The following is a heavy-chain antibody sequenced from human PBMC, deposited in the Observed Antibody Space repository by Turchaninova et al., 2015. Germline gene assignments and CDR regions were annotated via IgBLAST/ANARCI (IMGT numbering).Heavy chain of an antibody. D-gene: IGHD5-18*01. V-gene: IGHV4-38-2*01. CDR3: ARHEGGYNYGLLDY. Sequence: QVQLPESGPGLVKPSETLSLTCPFSGYSISRGYYWGWIRRPPGKGLEWIGSIYHSGSTYYSPSLKSRVTISIDTSKNRFSLKLSSVTAADTAVYYCARHEGGYNYGLLDYWGQGTLVTVSS. CDR2: IYHSGST. CDR1: GYSISRGYY. J-gene: IGHJ4*02.